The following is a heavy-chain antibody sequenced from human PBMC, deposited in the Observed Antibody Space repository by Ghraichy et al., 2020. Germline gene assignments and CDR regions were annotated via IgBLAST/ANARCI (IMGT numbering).Heavy chain of an antibody. J-gene: IGHJ6*02. CDR2: IKQDGSEK. CDR3: ARDGVQLDRIIPTYYYYGMDV. CDR1: GFTFSSYW. V-gene: IGHV3-7*01. Sequence: GGSLRLSCAASGFTFSSYWMSWVRQAPGKGLEWVANIKQDGSEKYYVDSVKGRFTISRDNAKNSLYLQMNSLRAEDTAVYYCARDGVQLDRIIPTYYYYGMDVWGQGTTVTVSS. D-gene: IGHD1-1*01.